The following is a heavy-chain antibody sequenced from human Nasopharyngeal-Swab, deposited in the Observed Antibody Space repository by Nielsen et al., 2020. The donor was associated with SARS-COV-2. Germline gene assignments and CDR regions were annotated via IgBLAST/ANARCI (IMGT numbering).Heavy chain of an antibody. J-gene: IGHJ4*02. CDR3: ARDYYDNYDSDY. Sequence: VRKAAGQGLEWVGCINPYSGDTKYAQKFQGRVTVTRDTSRSTAYIELSRLRSDDTAVYYCARDYYDNYDSDYWGQGTLVTVSS. V-gene: IGHV1-2*02. CDR2: INPYSGDT. D-gene: IGHD3-22*01.